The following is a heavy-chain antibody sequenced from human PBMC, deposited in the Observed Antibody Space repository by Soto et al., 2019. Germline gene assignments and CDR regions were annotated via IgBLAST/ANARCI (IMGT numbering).Heavy chain of an antibody. CDR2: VLTTGGG. J-gene: IGHJ6*02. CDR1: GASVNNYY. Sequence: QVQLQESGPGLVKPSETLSLICTVSGASVNNYYWSWIRQPAGGGLEWIGRVLTTGGGNYNPSLKSRVSMSVDTSKNQFSLNLRSVTAADTAIYFCARDFTTNYYNYGLDVWGQGTTVTV. CDR3: ARDFTTNYYNYGLDV. V-gene: IGHV4-4*07.